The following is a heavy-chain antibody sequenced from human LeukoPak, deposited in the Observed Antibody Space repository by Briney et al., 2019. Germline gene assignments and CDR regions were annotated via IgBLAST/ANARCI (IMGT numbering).Heavy chain of an antibody. Sequence: YYWSWIRQPPGKGLEWIGEINHSGSTNYNPSLKSRVTISVDTSKNQFSLKLSSVTAADTAVYYCANIQLSSFRVPNYYYYGMDVWGQGTTVTVSS. D-gene: IGHD6-13*01. CDR3: ANIQLSSFRVPNYYYYGMDV. CDR2: INHSGST. V-gene: IGHV4-34*01. CDR1: YY. J-gene: IGHJ6*02.